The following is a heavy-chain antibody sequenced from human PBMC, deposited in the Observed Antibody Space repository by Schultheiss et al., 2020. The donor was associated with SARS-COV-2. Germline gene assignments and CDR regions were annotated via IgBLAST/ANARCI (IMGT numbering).Heavy chain of an antibody. D-gene: IGHD3/OR15-3a*01. Sequence: GESLKISCAASGFTFSSYGMHGVRQAPGKGLEWVAVIWYDGSNKYYADSVKGRFTISRDNSKNTLYLQMNSLRAEDTAVYYCARDAAIFGLETYGMDVRGQGNTVTVSS. CDR2: IWYDGSNK. V-gene: IGHV3-33*08. CDR3: ARDAAIFGLETYGMDV. J-gene: IGHJ6*02. CDR1: GFTFSSYG.